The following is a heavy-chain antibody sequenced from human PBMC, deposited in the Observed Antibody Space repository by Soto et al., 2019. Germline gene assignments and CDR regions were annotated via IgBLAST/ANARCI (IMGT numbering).Heavy chain of an antibody. CDR3: ARDGTDYGEDY. Sequence: QVQLQESGPGLMKPSQTLSLTCTVSGGSISSGDYYWSWIRQPPGKGLEWIGYIYYSGSTYYKPSLKRRVTISVDTSKNQFSLKLSSVTAADTAVYYCARDGTDYGEDYWGQGTLVTVSS. D-gene: IGHD4-17*01. J-gene: IGHJ4*02. CDR1: GGSISSGDYY. CDR2: IYYSGST. V-gene: IGHV4-30-4*01.